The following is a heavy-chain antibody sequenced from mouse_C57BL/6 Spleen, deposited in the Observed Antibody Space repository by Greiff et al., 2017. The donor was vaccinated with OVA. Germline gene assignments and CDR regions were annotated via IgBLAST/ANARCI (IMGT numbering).Heavy chain of an antibody. J-gene: IGHJ2*01. V-gene: IGHV10-1*01. CDR1: GFSFNTYA. CDR2: IRSKSNNYAT. D-gene: IGHD2-4*01. CDR3: VRHGGDYGGALDY. Sequence: DVHLVESGGGLVQPKGSLKLSCAASGFSFNTYAMNWVRQAPGKGLEWVARIRSKSNNYATYYADSVKDRFTISRDDSESMLYLQMNNLKTEDTAMYYCVRHGGDYGGALDYWGQGTTLTVSS.